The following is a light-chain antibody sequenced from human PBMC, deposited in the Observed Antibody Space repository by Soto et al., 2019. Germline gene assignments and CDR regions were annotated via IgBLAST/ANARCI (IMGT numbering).Light chain of an antibody. CDR2: WAS. CDR1: QSVLHSSYKNNY. CDR3: QQYYSTPPT. V-gene: IGKV4-1*01. Sequence: IVMTQSPGSLAVSLGEGATINCRSSQSVLHSSYKNNYLAWYQQKPGQPPKLLIYWASTRESGVPDRFSGSGSGTDFPLTITSLQAEDVAVYYCQQYYSTPPTFGGGTKVEIK. J-gene: IGKJ4*01.